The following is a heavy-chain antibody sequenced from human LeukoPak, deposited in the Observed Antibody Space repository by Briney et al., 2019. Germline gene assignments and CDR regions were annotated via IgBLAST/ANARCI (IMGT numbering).Heavy chain of an antibody. J-gene: IGHJ4*02. CDR1: GITLSNYG. D-gene: IGHD4-17*01. CDR3: ARLFGGVTTFDY. CDR2: ISGSGGST. V-gene: IGHV3-23*01. Sequence: GGSLRLSCAVSGITLSNYGMSWVRQAPGKGLEWVAGISGSGGSTNYADSVKGRFTISRDNAQNSLYLQMNSLSAEDTAVYYCARLFGGVTTFDYWGQGTLVTVSS.